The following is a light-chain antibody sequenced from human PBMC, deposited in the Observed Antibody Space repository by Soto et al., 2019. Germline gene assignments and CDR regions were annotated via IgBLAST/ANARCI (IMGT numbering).Light chain of an antibody. Sequence: EVVMTQSPATLSVSPGESATLSCWASQSVSSYLAWYQQKPGQAPRLPIYDASNRATGIPDRFSGSGSGTEFTLTISRLEPEYFAVYYCQQYGSSGTFCQGSKVDIK. V-gene: IGKV3-20*01. J-gene: IGKJ1*01. CDR2: DAS. CDR1: QSVSSY. CDR3: QQYGSSGT.